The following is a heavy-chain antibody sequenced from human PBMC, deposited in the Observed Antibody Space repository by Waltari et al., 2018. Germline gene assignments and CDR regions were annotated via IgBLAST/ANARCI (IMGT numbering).Heavy chain of an antibody. CDR1: GGSVSSSNW. Sequence: QVQLQESGPGLVKPAGTLAPTCAGPGGSVSSSNWWSWVRQPPGKGLEWIGEIYHRGSTNYNPSLKSRVTISVDKSKNQFSLKLSSVTAADTAVYYCARRDYDFWSGSYRYFWFDPWGQGTLVTVSS. D-gene: IGHD3-3*01. CDR3: ARRDYDFWSGSYRYFWFDP. CDR2: IYHRGST. V-gene: IGHV4-4*02. J-gene: IGHJ5*02.